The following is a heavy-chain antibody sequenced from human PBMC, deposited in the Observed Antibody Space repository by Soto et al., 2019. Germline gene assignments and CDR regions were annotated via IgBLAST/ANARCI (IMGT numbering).Heavy chain of an antibody. CDR1: GDSVSSNSAA. CDR2: TYYRSKWYN. V-gene: IGHV6-1*01. D-gene: IGHD6-13*01. Sequence: PSQTLSLTCAISGDSVSSNSAAWNWIRQSPSRGLEWLGRTYYRSKWYNDYAVSVKSRITINPDTSKNQFSLQLNSVTPEDTAVYYCARVIAAADYYYYYMDVWGKGTTDTVSS. J-gene: IGHJ6*03. CDR3: ARVIAAADYYYYYMDV.